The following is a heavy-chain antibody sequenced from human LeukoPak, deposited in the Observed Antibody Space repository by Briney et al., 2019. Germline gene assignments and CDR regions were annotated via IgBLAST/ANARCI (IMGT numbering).Heavy chain of an antibody. V-gene: IGHV4-59*01. CDR2: IYYSGSS. J-gene: IGHJ4*02. CDR3: ARLSRGSSVGFDY. CDR1: GDSISYYY. D-gene: IGHD6-6*01. Sequence: PSETLSLTCDVSGDSISYYYWNWVRQPPGKGLDWIGYIYYSGSSDYNPSLKSRVTISVDSSKNQFSLKVNSVTAADTAVYFCARLSRGSSVGFDYWGQGILVTVSS.